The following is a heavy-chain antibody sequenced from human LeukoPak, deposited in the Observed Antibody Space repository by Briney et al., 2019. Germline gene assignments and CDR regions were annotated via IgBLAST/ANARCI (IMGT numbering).Heavy chain of an antibody. V-gene: IGHV4-34*01. J-gene: IGHJ4*02. Sequence: PSETLSLTCAVYGGSFSGYYWSWIRQPPGKGLEWIGEINHSGSTNYNPSLKSRVTISVDTSKNQFSLKLSFVTAADTAVYYCARGSVVVVPAAMIFNYWGQGTLVTVSS. D-gene: IGHD2-2*01. CDR1: GGSFSGYY. CDR2: INHSGST. CDR3: ARGSVVVVPAAMIFNY.